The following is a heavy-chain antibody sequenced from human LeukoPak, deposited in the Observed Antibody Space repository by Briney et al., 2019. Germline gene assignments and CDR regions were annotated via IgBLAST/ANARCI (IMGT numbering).Heavy chain of an antibody. CDR3: ARAWELRYWQGGFDY. J-gene: IGHJ4*02. Sequence: ASVKVSCKASGYTFTGYYMHWVRQAPGQGLEWMGWINPNSGGTNYAQKFQGRVTMTRDTSISTAYMELSRLRSDDTAIYFCARAWELRYWQGGFDYWGQGTLVTVSS. CDR2: INPNSGGT. D-gene: IGHD3-10*01. V-gene: IGHV1-2*02. CDR1: GYTFTGYY.